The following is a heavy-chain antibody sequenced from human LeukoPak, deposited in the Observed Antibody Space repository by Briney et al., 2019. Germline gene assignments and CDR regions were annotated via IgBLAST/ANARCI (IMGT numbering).Heavy chain of an antibody. CDR1: GFTFSDSA. V-gene: IGHV3-21*01. J-gene: IGHJ4*02. D-gene: IGHD3-3*01. CDR2: ISSSSSYI. CDR3: ARDRNTDFWSGYYTNYFDC. Sequence: PGGSLRLSCAASGFTFSDSAMHWVRQAPGKGLEWVSSISSSSSYIYYADSVKGRFTISRDNAKNSLYLQLNSLRAEDTAVYYCARDRNTDFWSGYYTNYFDCWGQGALVTVSS.